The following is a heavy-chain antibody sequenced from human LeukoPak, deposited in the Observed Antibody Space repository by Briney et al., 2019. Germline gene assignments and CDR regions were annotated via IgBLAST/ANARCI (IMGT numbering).Heavy chain of an antibody. CDR3: ARICSSTDCLIPD. J-gene: IGHJ4*02. CDR1: GFTFSRHW. V-gene: IGHV3-74*01. Sequence: GGSLRLSCAASGFTFSRHWMHWVRQAPGKGLVWISRINSDASDTNYADFVKGRFTVSRDNAKNTVYLQINSLRDEDTAVYYCARICSSTDCLIPDWGQGTLVTVSS. D-gene: IGHD2-2*01. CDR2: INSDASDT.